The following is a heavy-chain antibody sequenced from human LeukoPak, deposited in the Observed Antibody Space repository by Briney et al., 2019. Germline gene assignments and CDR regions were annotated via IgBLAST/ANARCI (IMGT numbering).Heavy chain of an antibody. CDR2: IKQDGSEK. D-gene: IGHD5-12*01. V-gene: IGHV3-7*01. CDR1: GFTFSGYW. CDR3: ARIVFGLRYFDW. J-gene: IGHJ4*02. Sequence: RGSLRLSCAASGFTFSGYWMSWVRQAPGKGLEWVANIKQDGSEKYYVDSVKGRFTISRDNAKNSLYLQMNSLRAEDTAVYYCARIVFGLRYFDWWGQGTLVTVSS.